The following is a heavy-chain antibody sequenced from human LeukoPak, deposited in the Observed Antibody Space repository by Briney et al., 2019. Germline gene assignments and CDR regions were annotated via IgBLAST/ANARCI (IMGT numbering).Heavy chain of an antibody. V-gene: IGHV3-48*03. CDR2: ISHSGTTI. Sequence: PGGSLRLSCAAPGFTVSSNYMNWVRQAPGKGLEWVSYISHSGTTIYYADSVQGRFTISRDSAKNSLYLQMNSLRAEDTAVYYCAREYYYDSSGYSAIFDYWGQGTLVTVSS. D-gene: IGHD3-22*01. CDR3: AREYYYDSSGYSAIFDY. CDR1: GFTVSSNY. J-gene: IGHJ4*02.